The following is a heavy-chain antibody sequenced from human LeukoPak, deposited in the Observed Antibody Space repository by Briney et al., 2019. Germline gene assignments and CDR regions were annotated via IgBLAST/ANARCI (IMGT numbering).Heavy chain of an antibody. CDR1: GGSISSYY. CDR2: IYYSGST. J-gene: IGHJ6*02. CDR3: VRGSRIAVAGTFYYYYGMDV. D-gene: IGHD6-19*01. V-gene: IGHV4-59*01. Sequence: SETLSLTCTVSGGSISSYYWSWIRQPPGKGLEWIGYIYYSGSTNYNPSLKSRVTISVDTSKNQFSLKLSSVTAADTAVYYCVRGSRIAVAGTFYYYYGMDVWGQGTTVTDTS.